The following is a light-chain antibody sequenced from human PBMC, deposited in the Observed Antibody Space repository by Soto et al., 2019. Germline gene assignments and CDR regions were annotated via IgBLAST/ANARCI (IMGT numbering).Light chain of an antibody. CDR3: AAWDDSLSGNWV. V-gene: IGLV1-47*01. CDR2: RNN. J-gene: IGLJ3*02. Sequence: QSVLTQPPSASGTPGQRVTISCSGSSSNIGSNYVYWYQQLPGTAPKLLIYRNNQRPSGVPDRFSGYKSGTSASLAISGLRSEDEAEYYCAAWDDSLSGNWVFGGGTKLTVL. CDR1: SSNIGSNY.